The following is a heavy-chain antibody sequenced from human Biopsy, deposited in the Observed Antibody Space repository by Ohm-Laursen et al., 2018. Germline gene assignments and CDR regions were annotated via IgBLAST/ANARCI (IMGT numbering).Heavy chain of an antibody. CDR2: ISYSGIT. V-gene: IGHV4-59*08. CDR3: ARHPTGFWFDP. Sequence: SETPSLTCTVSGGSTSSSYWTWVRQPPGKGLEWIGYISYSGITNYNASLKSRLTISIDTSKNQFSLKLTSVTAADAAVYYCARHPTGFWFDPWGQGTLVIVSS. CDR1: GGSTSSSY. J-gene: IGHJ5*02.